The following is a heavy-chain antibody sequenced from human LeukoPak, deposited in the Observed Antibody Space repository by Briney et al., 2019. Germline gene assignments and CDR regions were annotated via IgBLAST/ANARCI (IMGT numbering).Heavy chain of an antibody. Sequence: PGGSLRLSCAASGFTFSSHCVHWVRHAPGKGLVWVSRISDDGSYTSNVDSVKGRFTISRDNVNNMLYLHMNSLRAEDTAVYYCASFGISWRSSYGGQGTLVTVSS. CDR2: ISDDGSYT. CDR1: GFTFSSHC. V-gene: IGHV3-74*01. D-gene: IGHD2-21*01. J-gene: IGHJ4*02. CDR3: ASFGISWRSSY.